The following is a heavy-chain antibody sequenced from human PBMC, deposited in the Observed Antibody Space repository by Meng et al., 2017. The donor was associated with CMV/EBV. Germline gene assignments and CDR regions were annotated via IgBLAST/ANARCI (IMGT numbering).Heavy chain of an antibody. D-gene: IGHD6-13*01. CDR3: ARDYLIAAAGTNYYYGMDV. CDR1: GYTFPGYY. Sequence: ASVQVSCQASGYTFPGYYMHWVRQAPGQGLEWMGWINPNSGGTNSAQMFQGRGTMTRYTAISTAYMELSMLRPDDTAVYYCARDYLIAAAGTNYYYGMDVWGQGTTVTVSS. J-gene: IGHJ6*02. V-gene: IGHV1-2*02. CDR2: INPNSGGT.